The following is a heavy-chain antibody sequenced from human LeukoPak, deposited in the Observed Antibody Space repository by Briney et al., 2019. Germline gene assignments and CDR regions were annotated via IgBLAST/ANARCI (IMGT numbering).Heavy chain of an antibody. Sequence: GGSLRLSCVVPGISLSNYAMTWVRQAPGKGLEWVSYISERGGSTTYADSVKGRFTISRDSSLNTLYLQMNNLRAEDTAVYFCAKRGVVIRGILVIGYHQEAYRYDFWGQGVLVTVSS. J-gene: IGHJ4*02. V-gene: IGHV3-23*01. CDR1: GISLSNYA. D-gene: IGHD3-10*01. CDR3: AKRGVVIRGILVIGYHQEAYRYDF. CDR2: ISERGGST.